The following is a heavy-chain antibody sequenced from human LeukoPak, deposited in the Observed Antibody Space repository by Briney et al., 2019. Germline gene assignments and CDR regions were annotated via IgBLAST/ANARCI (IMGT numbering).Heavy chain of an antibody. CDR3: ARTVGATGALNI. Sequence: ASVKVSCKASGYTFINYGLTWVRQAPGQGFEWMGWISAYTGSTNYAQKLQGRVTMPTDPSTSTAYMDLRSLRSDDTAVYYCARTVGATGALNIWGQGTMVIVSS. D-gene: IGHD1-26*01. CDR2: ISAYTGST. CDR1: GYTFINYG. J-gene: IGHJ3*02. V-gene: IGHV1-18*01.